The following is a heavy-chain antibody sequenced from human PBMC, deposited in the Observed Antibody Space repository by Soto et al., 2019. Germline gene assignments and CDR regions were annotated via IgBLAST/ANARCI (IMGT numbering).Heavy chain of an antibody. D-gene: IGHD6-19*01. CDR3: ARGPEYTSGWYGY. CDR1: GFTVSSYY. CDR2: IYSYGST. Sequence: HPGGSLRLSCAASGFTVSSYYMSWVRQAPGKGLEWVSIIYSYGSTYYADSVKGRFTISRDNSKNTLYLQMNSLRAEDTAFYYCARGPEYTSGWYGYWGQGTLVTVSS. J-gene: IGHJ4*02. V-gene: IGHV3-66*01.